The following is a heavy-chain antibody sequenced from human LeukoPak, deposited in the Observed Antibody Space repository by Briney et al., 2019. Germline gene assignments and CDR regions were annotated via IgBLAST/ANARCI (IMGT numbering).Heavy chain of an antibody. CDR2: IIPIFGTA. J-gene: IGHJ5*02. CDR3: ERDLTGDLDWFDP. CDR1: GGTFSSYA. V-gene: IGHV1-69*05. D-gene: IGHD7-27*01. Sequence: ASVKVSCKASGGTFSSYAISWVRQAPGQGLEWMGGIIPIFGTANYAQKFQGRVTITTDESTSTAYMELSSLRSEDTAVYYCERDLTGDLDWFDPWGQGTLVTVSS.